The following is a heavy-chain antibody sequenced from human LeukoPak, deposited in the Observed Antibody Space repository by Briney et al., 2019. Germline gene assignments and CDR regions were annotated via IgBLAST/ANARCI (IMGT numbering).Heavy chain of an antibody. Sequence: GGSLRLSCTASGFTFGDYAMSWVRQAPGKGLEWVSYISSSSSTIYYADSVKGRFTISRDNAKNSLYLQMNSLRAEDTAVYYCARDSPLVLRYSDVWGKGTTVTVSS. CDR1: GFTFGDYA. CDR2: ISSSSSTI. V-gene: IGHV3-48*01. CDR3: ARDSPLVLRYSDV. D-gene: IGHD1-1*01. J-gene: IGHJ6*04.